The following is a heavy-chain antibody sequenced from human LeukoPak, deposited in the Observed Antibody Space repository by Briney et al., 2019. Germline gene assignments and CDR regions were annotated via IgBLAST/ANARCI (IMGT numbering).Heavy chain of an antibody. CDR3: ARYDSGGFYRNFDY. D-gene: IGHD3-22*01. J-gene: IGHJ4*02. CDR1: SGSISSSSYY. Sequence: SETLSLTCTVSSGSISSSSYYWGWIRQPPGKGLEWIGKIYYSGSTYYNPSLKSRVTISVDTSQSQFSLRLSSVTAADTAVYYCARYDSGGFYRNFDYWGQGTLVTVSS. V-gene: IGHV4-39*01. CDR2: IYYSGST.